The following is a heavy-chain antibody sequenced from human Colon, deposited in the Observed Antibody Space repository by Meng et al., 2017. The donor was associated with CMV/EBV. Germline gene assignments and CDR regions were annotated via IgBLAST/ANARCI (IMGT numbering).Heavy chain of an antibody. CDR2: ISGGGGST. CDR3: ARGAVGFYGIDV. D-gene: IGHD6-19*01. V-gene: IGHV3-23*01. J-gene: IGHJ6*02. Sequence: GESLKISCAASGFTFSTYAMNWVRQAPGKGLEWVSGISGGGGSTYYADSVKGRFTISRDNSKNTLYLQMNSLRVEDTAVYYCARGAVGFYGIDVWGQGTTVTVSS. CDR1: GFTFSTYA.